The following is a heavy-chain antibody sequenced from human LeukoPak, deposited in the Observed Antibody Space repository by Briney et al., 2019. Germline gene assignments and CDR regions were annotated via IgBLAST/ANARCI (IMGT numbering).Heavy chain of an antibody. D-gene: IGHD6-6*01. J-gene: IGHJ4*02. CDR3: YIEYSSSSGDY. CDR2: ISYDGSNK. V-gene: IGHV3-30-3*01. Sequence: GGSLRLSCAASGFTFSSYAMHWVRQAPGKGLEWVAVISYDGSNKYYADSVKGRFTISRDNSKNTLYLQMNSLRAEDTAVYYCYIEYSSSSGDYWGQGTLVTVSS. CDR1: GFTFSSYA.